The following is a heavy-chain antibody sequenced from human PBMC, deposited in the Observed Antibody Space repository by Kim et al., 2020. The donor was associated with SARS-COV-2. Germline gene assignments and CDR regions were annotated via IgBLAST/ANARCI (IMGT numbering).Heavy chain of an antibody. CDR1: GYTFTSYA. V-gene: IGHV7-4-1*02. D-gene: IGHD3-16*01. J-gene: IGHJ4*02. CDR2: INTNTGNP. CDR3: ARLYYDYVWGSSDFDY. Sequence: ASVKVSCKPSGYTFTSYAMNWVRQAPGQGLEWMGWINTNTGNPTYAQGFTGRFVFSLDTSVSTAYLQISSLKAEDTAVYYCARLYYDYVWGSSDFDYWGQGTLVTVSS.